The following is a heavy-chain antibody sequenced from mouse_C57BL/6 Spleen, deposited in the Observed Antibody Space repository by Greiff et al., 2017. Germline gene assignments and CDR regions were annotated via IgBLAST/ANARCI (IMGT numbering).Heavy chain of an antibody. J-gene: IGHJ4*01. CDR2: IYPGDGDT. V-gene: IGHV1-82*01. D-gene: IGHD1-1*01. CDR3: AIYYYGSSYDYYAMDY. Sequence: VQRVESGPELVKPGASVKISCKASGYAFSSSWMHWVKQRPGKGLEWIGRIYPGDGDTNYNGKFKGKATLTADKSSSTAYMQLSSRTSEDSAVYFCAIYYYGSSYDYYAMDYWGQGTSVTVSS. CDR1: GYAFSSSW.